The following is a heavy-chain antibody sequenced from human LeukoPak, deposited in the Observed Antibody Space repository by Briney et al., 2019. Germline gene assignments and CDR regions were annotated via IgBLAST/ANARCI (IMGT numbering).Heavy chain of an antibody. J-gene: IGHJ4*02. Sequence: GVLRLSCAASGFTLSNSWIHWVRHAPGKGLVWVSRINSDGSTTTYADSVKGRFTISRDNAKNTLYLQMNSLRAEDTAVYYCAKVDGYSYGNIDYWGQGTLVTVSS. CDR2: INSDGSTT. CDR1: GFTLSNSW. D-gene: IGHD5-18*01. V-gene: IGHV3-74*01. CDR3: AKVDGYSYGNIDY.